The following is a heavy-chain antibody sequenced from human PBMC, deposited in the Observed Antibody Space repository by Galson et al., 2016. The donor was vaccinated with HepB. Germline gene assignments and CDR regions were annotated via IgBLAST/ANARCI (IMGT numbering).Heavy chain of an antibody. CDR3: ARDVQFRLDY. V-gene: IGHV1-18*01. Sequence: SANSGNTYYAQKFQDRVTMTRDTSASTVYMDLRSLRSDDTAVYYCARDVQFRLDYWGQGTLVTVSS. J-gene: IGHJ4*02. CDR2: SANSGNT. D-gene: IGHD5-24*01.